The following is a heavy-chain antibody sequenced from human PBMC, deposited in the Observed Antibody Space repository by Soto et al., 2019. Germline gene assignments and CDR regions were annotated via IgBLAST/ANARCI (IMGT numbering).Heavy chain of an antibody. CDR2: IYYSGST. D-gene: IGHD3-3*01. Sequence: TLSLTCTVSGGSISSGGYYWSWIRQHPGKGLEWIGYIYYSGSTYYNPSLKSRVTISVDTSKNQFSLKLSSVTAADTAVYYCARGIEWLLYGYGGFDYWGQGTLVTVSS. CDR3: ARGIEWLLYGYGGFDY. V-gene: IGHV4-31*03. J-gene: IGHJ4*02. CDR1: GGSISSGGYY.